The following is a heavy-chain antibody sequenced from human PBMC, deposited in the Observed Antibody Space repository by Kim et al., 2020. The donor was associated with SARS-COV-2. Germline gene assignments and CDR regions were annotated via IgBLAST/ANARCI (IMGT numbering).Heavy chain of an antibody. CDR1: GGTFSSYA. Sequence: SVTVSCKASGGTFSSYAISWVRQAPGQGLEWMGGIIPIFGTANYAQKFQGRVTITADESTSTAYMELSSLRSEDTAVYYCARDMEMATIGGAFDIWGQGTMVTVSS. D-gene: IGHD5-12*01. J-gene: IGHJ3*02. CDR3: ARDMEMATIGGAFDI. CDR2: IIPIFGTA. V-gene: IGHV1-69*13.